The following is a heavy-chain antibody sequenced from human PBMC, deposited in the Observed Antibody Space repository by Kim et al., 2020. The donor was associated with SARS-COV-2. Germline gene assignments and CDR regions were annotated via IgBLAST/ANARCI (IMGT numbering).Heavy chain of an antibody. Sequence: SETLSLTCTVSGGSISTNYWGWIRQSAERGLEWIGRIYYTGSADYNASLRSRVALSVDTSKNQFSLELSSVTAADTAVYFCARRPPREDCGANCYLDYWGQGIQVTVSA. CDR2: IYYTGSA. D-gene: IGHD2-21*02. V-gene: IGHV4-4*07. CDR3: ARRPPREDCGANCYLDY. CDR1: GGSISTNY. J-gene: IGHJ4*02.